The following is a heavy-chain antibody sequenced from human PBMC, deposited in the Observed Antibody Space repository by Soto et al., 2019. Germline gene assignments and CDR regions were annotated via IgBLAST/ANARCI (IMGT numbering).Heavy chain of an antibody. Sequence: QVPLVQSGAEVKKPGASVKVSCKASGYTFTSYGISWVRQAPGQGLEWMGWISAYNGNTNYAQKLQGRVTMTTDTSTSTAYMELRSLRSDDTAVYYCARRPRDIVVVARGNWFDPWGQGTLVTVSS. V-gene: IGHV1-18*01. CDR3: ARRPRDIVVVARGNWFDP. D-gene: IGHD2-15*01. CDR1: GYTFTSYG. J-gene: IGHJ5*02. CDR2: ISAYNGNT.